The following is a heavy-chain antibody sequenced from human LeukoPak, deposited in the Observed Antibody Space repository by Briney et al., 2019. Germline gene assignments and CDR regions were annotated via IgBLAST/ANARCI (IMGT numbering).Heavy chain of an antibody. CDR2: ISSSSSYI. D-gene: IGHD3-22*01. J-gene: IGHJ2*01. CDR1: GFTFSSYS. CDR3: ARDTNPTYYYDSSGAWYFDL. Sequence: GGSLRLSCAASGFTFSSYSMNWVRQAPGKGLEWVSSISSSSSYIYYADSVKGRFTISRDNAKNSLYLQMNSLRAEDTAVYYCARDTNPTYYYDSSGAWYFDLWGRGTLVTVSS. V-gene: IGHV3-21*01.